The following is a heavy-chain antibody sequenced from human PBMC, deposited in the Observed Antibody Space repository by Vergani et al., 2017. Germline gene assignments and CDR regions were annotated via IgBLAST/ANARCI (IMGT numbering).Heavy chain of an antibody. Sequence: QLQLQESGPGLVKPSETLSLTCTVSGGSISSSSYYWGWIRQPPGKGLEWIGSIYYSGSTYYNPSLKSRVTISVDTSKNQFSLKLSSVTAADTAVYYCARQRPYSSGWNDYWGQGTLVTVSS. CDR3: ARQRPYSSGWNDY. V-gene: IGHV4-39*01. CDR1: GGSISSSSYY. J-gene: IGHJ4*02. CDR2: IYYSGST. D-gene: IGHD6-19*01.